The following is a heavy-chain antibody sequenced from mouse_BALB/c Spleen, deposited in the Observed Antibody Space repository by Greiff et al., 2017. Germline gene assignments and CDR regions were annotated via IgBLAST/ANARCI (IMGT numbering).Heavy chain of an antibody. CDR1: GFTFSSFG. J-gene: IGHJ2*01. CDR3: ARRYFDY. CDR2: ISSGSSTI. V-gene: IGHV5-17*02. Sequence: EVKLQESGGGLVQPGGSRKLSCAASGFTFSSFGMHWVRQDPEKGLEWVAYISSGSSTIYYADTVKGRFTISRDKPKNTLFLQMTSLRSEDTAMYYCARRYFDYWGQGTTLTVSS.